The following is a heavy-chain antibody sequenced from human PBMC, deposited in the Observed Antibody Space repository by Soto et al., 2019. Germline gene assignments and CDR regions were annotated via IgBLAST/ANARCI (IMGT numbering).Heavy chain of an antibody. V-gene: IGHV3-21*01. CDR1: GFTFSSYS. J-gene: IGHJ5*02. D-gene: IGHD6-19*01. Sequence: PGGSLRLSCAASGFTFSSYSMNWVRQAPGKGLEWVSSISSSSSYIYYVDSVKGRFTISRDNAENSLYLQMNSLRAEDTAVYYCTRTYSSGWYGGWFDPWGQGTLVTSPQ. CDR2: ISSSSSYI. CDR3: TRTYSSGWYGGWFDP.